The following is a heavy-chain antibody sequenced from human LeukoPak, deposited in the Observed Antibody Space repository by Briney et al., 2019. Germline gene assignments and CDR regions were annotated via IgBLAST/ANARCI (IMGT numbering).Heavy chain of an antibody. CDR2: IYYTGST. V-gene: IGHV4-59*01. Sequence: SETLSLTCTVSGGSISNYYWSWIRQPPGKGLEWIGYIYYTGSTNYNPSLNSRVTISVDTSKNQFSLKLSSVTAADTAVYYCARVKSGSWHFDLWGRGTLVTVSS. J-gene: IGHJ2*01. CDR3: ARVKSGSWHFDL. CDR1: GGSISNYY.